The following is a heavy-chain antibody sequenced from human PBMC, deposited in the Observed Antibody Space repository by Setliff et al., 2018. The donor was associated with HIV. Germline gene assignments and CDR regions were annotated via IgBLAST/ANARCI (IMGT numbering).Heavy chain of an antibody. Sequence: PSETLSLTCGVSSGSINGHHWSWVRQAPGRGLEWIGYVSYSGSTSYNPSLNSRVTMSVDASRDQFSLKLSSVTAADTAVYYCARTRGRALLSYYFDSWGQGRLVTVSS. J-gene: IGHJ4*02. CDR1: SGSINGHH. CDR3: ARTRGRALLSYYFDS. V-gene: IGHV4-59*11. CDR2: VSYSGST.